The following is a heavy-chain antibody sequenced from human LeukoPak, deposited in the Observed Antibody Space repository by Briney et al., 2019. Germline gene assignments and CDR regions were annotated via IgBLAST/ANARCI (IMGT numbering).Heavy chain of an antibody. J-gene: IGHJ4*02. V-gene: IGHV3-30*18. CDR3: AKLSSSSWVDY. Sequence: GGSLRLSCAASGFTFSSYGMHWVRQAPGKGLEWVAVISYDGSNKYYADSVKGRFTTSRDNSKNTLYLQMNSLRAEDTAVYYCAKLSSSSWVDYWGQGTLVTVSS. D-gene: IGHD6-13*01. CDR1: GFTFSSYG. CDR2: ISYDGSNK.